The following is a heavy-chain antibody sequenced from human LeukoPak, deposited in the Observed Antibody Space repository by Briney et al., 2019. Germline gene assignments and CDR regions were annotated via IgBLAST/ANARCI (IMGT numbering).Heavy chain of an antibody. V-gene: IGHV1-18*01. CDR2: ISDYNGNT. CDR3: ARESTSGSPGY. J-gene: IGHJ4*02. CDR1: GYTFTSYG. D-gene: IGHD1-26*01. Sequence: ASVKVTRKASGYTFTSYGISWVRQAPGQGLEWMGWISDYNGNTNYAQKLQGRVTMTTDTSTSTAYMELRSLRSDDTAVYYCARESTSGSPGYWGQGTLVTVSS.